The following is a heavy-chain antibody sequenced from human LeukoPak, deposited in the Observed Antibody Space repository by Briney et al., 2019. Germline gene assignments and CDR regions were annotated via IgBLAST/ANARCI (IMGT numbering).Heavy chain of an antibody. Sequence: GGSLRLSCAASGFTVSSNYMSWVRQAPGKGLEWVSVIYSGGSTYYADSVKGRFTISRDNSKNTLYLQMNSLRAEDTAVYYCARDGLQDDYDAFYSWGQGTMVTVSS. V-gene: IGHV3-66*02. CDR1: GFTVSSNY. D-gene: IGHD5-24*01. J-gene: IGHJ3*02. CDR3: ARDGLQDDYDAFYS. CDR2: IYSGGST.